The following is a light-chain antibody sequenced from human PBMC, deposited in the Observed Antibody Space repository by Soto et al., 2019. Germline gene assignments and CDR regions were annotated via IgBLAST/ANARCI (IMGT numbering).Light chain of an antibody. CDR3: AEWDDSLSGPGV. CDR1: SSNIGNFY. CDR2: KNN. J-gene: IGLJ7*01. Sequence: QSALTQPPSASGTPGQRVTISCSGSSSNIGNFYVYWYQQLPGTAPKLLIYKNNQRPLGVPDRFSGSKSGTSASLAISGLRSEDEADYYCAEWDDSLSGPGVFGGGTQLTVL. V-gene: IGLV1-47*01.